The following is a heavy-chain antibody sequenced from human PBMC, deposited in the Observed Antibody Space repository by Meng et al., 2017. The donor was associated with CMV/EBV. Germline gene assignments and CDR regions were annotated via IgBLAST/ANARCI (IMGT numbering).Heavy chain of an antibody. Sequence: GGSLRLSCAASGFTFSSYEMNWVRQAPGKGLEWVSYISSSGSTIYYADSVKGRFTISRDNAKNSLYLQMNSLRAEDTAVYYCARVLAYVGGFDYWGQGTLVTVSS. D-gene: IGHD3-10*01. J-gene: IGHJ4*02. CDR2: ISSSGSTI. CDR3: ARVLAYVGGFDY. CDR1: GFTFSSYE. V-gene: IGHV3-48*03.